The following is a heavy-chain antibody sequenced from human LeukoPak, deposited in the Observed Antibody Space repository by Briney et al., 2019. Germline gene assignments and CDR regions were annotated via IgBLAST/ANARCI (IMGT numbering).Heavy chain of an antibody. CDR1: GYTFTGYY. J-gene: IGHJ5*02. V-gene: IGHV1-2*02. CDR2: INPNSGGT. D-gene: IGHD3-10*01. CDR3: ARKTGYYGSGSRALGWFDP. Sequence: ASVKVSCKASGYTFTGYYMHWVRQAPGQGLEWMGWINPNSGGTNYAQKFQGRVTMTGDTSISTAYMELSRLRSDDTAVYYCARKTGYYGSGSRALGWFDPWGQGTLVTVSS.